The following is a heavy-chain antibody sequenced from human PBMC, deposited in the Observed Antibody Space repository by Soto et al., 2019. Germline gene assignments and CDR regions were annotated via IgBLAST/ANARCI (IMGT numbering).Heavy chain of an antibody. Sequence: GGSLRLSCAASGFTFSSYSMNWVRQAPGKGLEWVSSISSSSSYIYYAGSVKGRFTISRDNAKNSLYLQMNSLRAGDTAVYYCARASSGYYDNWFDPWGQGTLVTVS. J-gene: IGHJ5*02. CDR1: GFTFSSYS. CDR2: ISSSSSYI. CDR3: ARASSGYYDNWFDP. D-gene: IGHD3-22*01. V-gene: IGHV3-21*01.